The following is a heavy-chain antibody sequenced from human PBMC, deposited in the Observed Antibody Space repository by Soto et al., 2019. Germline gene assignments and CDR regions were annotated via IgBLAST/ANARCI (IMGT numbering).Heavy chain of an antibody. V-gene: IGHV4-34*01. Sequence: SGTLSLTCAVYGGSFSGYYWSWIRQPPGKGLEWIGEINHSGSTNYNPSLKSRVTISVDTSKNQFSLKLSSVTAADTAVYYCARGYYYDSSVYSRFAPWGQGTLVTVS. CDR2: INHSGST. CDR3: ARGYYYDSSVYSRFAP. D-gene: IGHD3-22*01. J-gene: IGHJ5*02. CDR1: GGSFSGYY.